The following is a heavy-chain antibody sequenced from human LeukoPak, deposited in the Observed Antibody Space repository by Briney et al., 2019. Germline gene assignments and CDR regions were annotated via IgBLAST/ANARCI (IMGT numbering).Heavy chain of an antibody. J-gene: IGHJ4*02. CDR1: GYTFTSYG. D-gene: IGHD3-3*01. CDR2: ISAYNGNT. CDR3: ARDSTSYYDFWSGPDY. V-gene: IGHV1-18*01. Sequence: ASVKVSCKASGYTFTSYGISWVRQAPGQGLEWMGWISAYNGNTNYAQKLQGRVTMTTDTSTSTAYMELRSLRSDDTAVYYCARDSTSYYDFWSGPDYWGQGTLITVSS.